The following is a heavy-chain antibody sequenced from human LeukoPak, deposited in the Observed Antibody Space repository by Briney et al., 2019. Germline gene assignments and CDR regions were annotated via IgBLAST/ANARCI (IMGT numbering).Heavy chain of an antibody. CDR3: ARECY. CDR2: LKYDGSEK. V-gene: IGHV3-7*01. J-gene: IGHJ4*02. CDR1: GFTFTNYW. Sequence: GGSLRLSCAASGFTFTNYWMSWVRQAPGKGLEWVASLKYDGSEKYYVDSVKGRFTISRDNAKNSLYLQMNSLRAEGTAVYYCARECYWGQGTLVTVSS.